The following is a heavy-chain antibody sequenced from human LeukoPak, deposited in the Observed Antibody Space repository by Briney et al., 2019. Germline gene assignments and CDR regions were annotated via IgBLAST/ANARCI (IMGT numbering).Heavy chain of an antibody. CDR3: ARDSGSFDS. CDR2: IYHSEST. D-gene: IGHD3-10*01. Sequence: PSETLSHPCTVSGGSISSYYWSWIRQPPGKGLEWIGYIYHSESTNYNPSLKRRVTISVDTSKNQFSLKLISVPAADTAVYYCARDSGSFDSWGQGTLVTVSS. J-gene: IGHJ4*02. V-gene: IGHV4-59*01. CDR1: GGSISSYY.